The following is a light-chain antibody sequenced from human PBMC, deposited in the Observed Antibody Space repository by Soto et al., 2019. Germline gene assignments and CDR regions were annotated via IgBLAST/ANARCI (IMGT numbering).Light chain of an antibody. V-gene: IGKV1-5*01. Sequence: DIQMTQSPATLSASVGDRVTITCRASQSIGRWLTWYQQKPGKAPKLLIYEASSLESGVPSRFSGSGSGTEFTLTIGGLQPDDFATYYCQQFNSYPITFSQGTRLEIK. CDR2: EAS. CDR1: QSIGRW. J-gene: IGKJ5*01. CDR3: QQFNSYPIT.